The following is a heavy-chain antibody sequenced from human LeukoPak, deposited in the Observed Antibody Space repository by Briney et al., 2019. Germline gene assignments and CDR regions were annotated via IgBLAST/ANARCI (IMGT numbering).Heavy chain of an antibody. Sequence: GGSLRLSCAASGFTFSSYGMHWVRQAPGKGLEWVAVISYDGSNKYYAGSVKGRFTISRDNSKNTLYLQMNSLRAEDTAVYYYAKDWTSYCSGGSCWIFGYWGQGTLVTVSS. CDR3: AKDWTSYCSGGSCWIFGY. CDR1: GFTFSSYG. V-gene: IGHV3-30*18. CDR2: ISYDGSNK. J-gene: IGHJ4*02. D-gene: IGHD2-15*01.